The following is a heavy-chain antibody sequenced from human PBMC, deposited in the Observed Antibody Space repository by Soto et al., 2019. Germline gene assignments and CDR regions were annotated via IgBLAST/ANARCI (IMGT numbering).Heavy chain of an antibody. CDR1: GYTFTSYA. V-gene: IGHV1-3*01. CDR3: ARWATMVRGVIPIGAFDY. J-gene: IGHJ4*02. D-gene: IGHD3-10*01. CDR2: INAGNGNT. Sequence: QVQLVQSGAEVKKPGASVKVSCKASGYTFTSYAMHWVRQAPGQRLEWMGWINAGNGNTKYSQKFQGRVTITRDTXEXTXXMELSSLRSEDTAVYYCARWATMVRGVIPIGAFDYWGQGTLVTVSS.